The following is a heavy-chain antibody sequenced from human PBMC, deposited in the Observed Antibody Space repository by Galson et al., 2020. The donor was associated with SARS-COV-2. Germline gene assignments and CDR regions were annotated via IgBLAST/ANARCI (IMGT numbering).Heavy chain of an antibody. CDR3: ARTLSGYYGMDV. V-gene: IGHV3-33*01. CDR2: IWYDGSNK. J-gene: IGHJ6*02. CDR1: GFTFSSYG. Sequence: GESLKISCAASGFTFSSYGMHWVRQAPGKGLEWVAVIWYDGSNKYYADSVKGRFTISRDNSKNTLYLQMNSLRAEDTAVYYCARTLSGYYGMDVWGQGTTVTVSS.